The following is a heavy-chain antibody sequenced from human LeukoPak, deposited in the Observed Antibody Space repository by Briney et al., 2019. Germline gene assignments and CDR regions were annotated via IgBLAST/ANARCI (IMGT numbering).Heavy chain of an antibody. Sequence: PSETLSLTCTVSGGSISSYYWSWIRQPPGKGLEWIGYIYHSGSTKYNPSLKSRVTISVDTSKNQFSLKLSSVTAADTAVYYCARDSLDSSGYLYYFDYWGQGTLVTVSS. CDR2: IYHSGST. J-gene: IGHJ4*02. CDR1: GGSISSYY. D-gene: IGHD3-22*01. V-gene: IGHV4-59*12. CDR3: ARDSLDSSGYLYYFDY.